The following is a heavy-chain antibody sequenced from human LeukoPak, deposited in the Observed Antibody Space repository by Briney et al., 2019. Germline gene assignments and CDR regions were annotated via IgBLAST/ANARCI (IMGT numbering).Heavy chain of an antibody. CDR3: ARSRSHNYSYYGIEV. J-gene: IGHJ6*02. V-gene: IGHV1-18*04. D-gene: IGHD1-26*01. CDR2: ISAYNGNT. Sequence: ASVNVSCKSTGYTFTNYGISGVRQAPGQGLEWMGWISAYNGNTKYAQKFQSRVTMTTDTSTNTVDMELRSPRSDDTAVFYCARSRSHNYSYYGIEVCGAGKTVIVSS. CDR1: GYTFTNYG.